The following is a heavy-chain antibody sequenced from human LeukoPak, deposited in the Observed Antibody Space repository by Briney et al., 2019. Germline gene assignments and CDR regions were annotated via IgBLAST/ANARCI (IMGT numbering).Heavy chain of an antibody. CDR2: IYYSGST. J-gene: IGHJ4*02. Sequence: PSETLSLTCTVSGGSISNYHWSWIRQPPGKGLEWIGYIYYSGSTNYNPSLKSRVTISVDTSKNQFSLKLTSVTAADTAVYYCARGHNGYNCDWGQGTLVTVSS. D-gene: IGHD5-24*01. CDR3: ARGHNGYNCD. CDR1: GGSISNYH. V-gene: IGHV4-59*01.